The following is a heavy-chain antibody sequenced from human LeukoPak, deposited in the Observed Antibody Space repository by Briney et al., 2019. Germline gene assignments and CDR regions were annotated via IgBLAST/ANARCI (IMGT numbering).Heavy chain of an antibody. Sequence: GSLRLSRAASGFTFSSYSMNWVRQAPGKGLEWVSSISSSSSYMFYASSVMGRFTNSRDNAKKSLYLQMNNLRAEDTAIYYCVRVVPGTGSLDYWGQGTLVTVSS. CDR2: ISSSSSYM. D-gene: IGHD1-1*01. V-gene: IGHV3-21*01. CDR3: VRVVPGTGSLDY. J-gene: IGHJ4*02. CDR1: GFTFSSYS.